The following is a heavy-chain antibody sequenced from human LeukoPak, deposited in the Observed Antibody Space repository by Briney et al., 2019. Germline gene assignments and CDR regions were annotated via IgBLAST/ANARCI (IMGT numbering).Heavy chain of an antibody. CDR1: GFTFSSYA. J-gene: IGHJ4*02. CDR3: AKKAPYYYDSSGQFDY. CDR2: ISGSGGST. D-gene: IGHD3-22*01. Sequence: GGSLRLSCAASGFTFSSYAMSWVRQAPGKGLEWVSAISGSGGSTYYADSVKGRFTISRDNSKNTLYLQMNSLRAEDTAVYYCAKKAPYYYDSSGQFDYWGQGTLVTVSS. V-gene: IGHV3-23*01.